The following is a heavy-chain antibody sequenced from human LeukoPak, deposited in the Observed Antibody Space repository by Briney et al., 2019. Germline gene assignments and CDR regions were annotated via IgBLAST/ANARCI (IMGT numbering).Heavy chain of an antibody. J-gene: IGHJ5*02. V-gene: IGHV4-34*01. CDR1: GGSFSGYY. Sequence: PSETLSLTCAVYGGSFSGYYWSWIRQPPGKGLEWLGEINHSGSTNYNPSLKSRVTISVDTSKNQFSLKLSSVTAADTAVYYCATWGSYGSSYWFDPWGQGTLVTVSS. D-gene: IGHD3-10*01. CDR3: ATWGSYGSSYWFDP. CDR2: INHSGST.